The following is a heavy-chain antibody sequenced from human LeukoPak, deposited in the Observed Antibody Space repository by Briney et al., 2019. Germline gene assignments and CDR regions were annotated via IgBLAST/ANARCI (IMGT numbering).Heavy chain of an antibody. CDR2: IHYSVST. J-gene: IGHJ4*02. V-gene: IGHV4-59*01. Sequence: SETLSLTYTVSCRSISSYYWKWIRQPPRKGREWIGYIHYSVSTNYNPPLNTQSPIPVATPKNQFSLKLSSVTAADTAVYYCARGILGSGTYYLWGQGTLVTVSS. D-gene: IGHD3-10*01. CDR1: CRSISSYY. CDR3: ARGILGSGTYYL.